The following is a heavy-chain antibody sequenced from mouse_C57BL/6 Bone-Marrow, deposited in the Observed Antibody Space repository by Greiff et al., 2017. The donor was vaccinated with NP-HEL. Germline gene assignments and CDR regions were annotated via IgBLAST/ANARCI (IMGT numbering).Heavy chain of an antibody. V-gene: IGHV1-82*01. CDR3: ANGNYVWYFDV. D-gene: IGHD2-1*01. CDR1: GYAFSSSW. CDR2: IYPGDGDT. J-gene: IGHJ1*03. Sequence: QVQLQQSGPELVKPGASVKISCKASGYAFSSSWMNWVKQRPGKGLEWIGRIYPGDGDTNYNGKFKGKATLTADKSSSTAYMQLSSLTSEDSAVYFCANGNYVWYFDVWGTGTTVTVSS.